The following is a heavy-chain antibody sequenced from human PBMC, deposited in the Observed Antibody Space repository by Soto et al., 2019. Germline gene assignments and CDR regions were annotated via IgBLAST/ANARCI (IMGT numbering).Heavy chain of an antibody. CDR2: ISYDGSNK. V-gene: IGHV3-30*03. Sequence: GGSLRLSCAASGFTFSSYGMHWVRQAPGKGLEWVAVISYDGSNKYYADSVKGRFTISRDNAKNTLYLQMNSLRAEDTAVYYCARVRKYCSGGSCYLVDYFDYWGQGTLVTVSS. D-gene: IGHD2-15*01. CDR1: GFTFSSYG. CDR3: ARVRKYCSGGSCYLVDYFDY. J-gene: IGHJ4*02.